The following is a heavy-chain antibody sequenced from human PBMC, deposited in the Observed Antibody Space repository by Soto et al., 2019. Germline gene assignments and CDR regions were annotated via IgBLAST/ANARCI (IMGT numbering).Heavy chain of an antibody. V-gene: IGHV5-10-1*03. J-gene: IGHJ4*02. Sequence: EVQLVQSGAEVKKPGESLKISCKGSGYSFSSYWISWVRQMPGKGLEWMGKIDPSDSDTSYSPSFQGHVTISADKSISTAYVQWSSLKASDTAMYYCARRTQYCSGGSCYLYFDYWGQGTLVTVSS. CDR3: ARRTQYCSGGSCYLYFDY. CDR1: GYSFSSYW. D-gene: IGHD2-15*01. CDR2: IDPSDSDT.